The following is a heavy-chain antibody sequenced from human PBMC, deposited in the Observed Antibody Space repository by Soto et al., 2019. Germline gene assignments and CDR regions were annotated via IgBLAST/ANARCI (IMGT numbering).Heavy chain of an antibody. Sequence: GGSLRLSCAASGFTFSSYAMSWVRQAPGKGLEWVSAISGSGGSTYYADSVKGRFTISRDNSKNTLYLQMNSLRAEDTAVYYCAKDLRRGTMIVVVKHAFDIWSQGTMVTVSS. J-gene: IGHJ3*02. CDR1: GFTFSSYA. D-gene: IGHD3-22*01. V-gene: IGHV3-23*01. CDR3: AKDLRRGTMIVVVKHAFDI. CDR2: ISGSGGST.